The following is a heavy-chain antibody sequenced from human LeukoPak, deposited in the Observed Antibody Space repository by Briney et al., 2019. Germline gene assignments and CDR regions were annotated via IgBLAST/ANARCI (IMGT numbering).Heavy chain of an antibody. V-gene: IGHV3-23*01. J-gene: IGHJ4*02. Sequence: GGTLRLSCEASGFTFNSYGMSWVRQAPGKGLEWVSAISGSGYTTYYADSVKGRFTISRDNSKNTLYLQMNSLRAEDTAVYYCARVAVAGNFDYWGQGTLVTVFS. CDR3: ARVAVAGNFDY. D-gene: IGHD6-19*01. CDR2: ISGSGYTT. CDR1: GFTFNSYG.